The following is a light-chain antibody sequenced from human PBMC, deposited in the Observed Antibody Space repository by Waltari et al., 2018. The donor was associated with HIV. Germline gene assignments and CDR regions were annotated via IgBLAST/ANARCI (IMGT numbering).Light chain of an antibody. Sequence: PGERATLSCRASQSVTSSFLSWYQQKPGQAPRLLIYGASSRTTGIPDRFSGGGSGTDFTLTISRLEPEDFAVYYCQQYGSSPLTFGGGTKVDIK. J-gene: IGKJ4*01. CDR2: GAS. CDR3: QQYGSSPLT. CDR1: QSVTSSF. V-gene: IGKV3-20*01.